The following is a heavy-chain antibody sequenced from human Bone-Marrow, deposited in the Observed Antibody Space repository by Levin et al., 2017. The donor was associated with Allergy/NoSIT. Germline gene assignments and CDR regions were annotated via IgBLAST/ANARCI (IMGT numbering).Heavy chain of an antibody. V-gene: IGHV5-51*01. CDR2: IYFDDSDT. CDR3: ATRHTAYAAFDY. CDR1: GYKFTTYW. J-gene: IGHJ4*02. D-gene: IGHD5-12*01. Sequence: PGESLKISCKSSGYKFTTYWIGWVRQMPGKGLEWMGSIYFDDSDTTYGPSFQGHVIISADKSTTTAFLEWSSLKASDTAMYFCATRHTAYAAFDYWGQGTLVTVSS.